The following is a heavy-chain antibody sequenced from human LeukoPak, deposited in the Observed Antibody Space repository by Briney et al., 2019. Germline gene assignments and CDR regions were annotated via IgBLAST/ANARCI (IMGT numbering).Heavy chain of an antibody. V-gene: IGHV3-33*01. CDR1: GFTFSSYG. D-gene: IGHD5-18*01. CDR2: IWYDGSNK. CDR3: ARRVRYGQYYYYYGMDV. J-gene: IGHJ6*02. Sequence: GGSLRLSCAASGFTFSSYGMHWVRQAPGKGLEWVAVIWYDGSNKYYADSVKGRFTISRDNSKNTLYLQMNSLRAEDTAVYYCARRVRYGQYYYYYGMDVWGQGTTVTVSS.